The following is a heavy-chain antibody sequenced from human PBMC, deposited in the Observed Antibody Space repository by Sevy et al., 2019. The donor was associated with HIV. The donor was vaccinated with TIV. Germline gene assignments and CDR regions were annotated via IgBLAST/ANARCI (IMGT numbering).Heavy chain of an antibody. CDR1: GFTFSSYA. V-gene: IGHV3-30-3*01. D-gene: IGHD1-26*01. Sequence: GGSLRLSCAASGFTFSSYAMHWVRQAPGKGLEWVAVISYDGSNKYYADSVKGRFTISRDNSKNTRYLQMNSLRAEDTAVYYCARVKTVGAPFDYWGQGTLVTVSS. CDR2: ISYDGSNK. CDR3: ARVKTVGAPFDY. J-gene: IGHJ4*02.